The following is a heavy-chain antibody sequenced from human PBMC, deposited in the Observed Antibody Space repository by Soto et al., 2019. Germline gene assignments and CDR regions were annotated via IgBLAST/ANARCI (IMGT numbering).Heavy chain of an antibody. J-gene: IGHJ3*02. CDR2: ISSSSGTI. CDR3: ARDIRAVAEGGFLAFDI. Sequence: GGSLRLSCAASGFTFSSYSMHWVRQAPGKGLEWVSYISSSSGTIYYADSVKGRFTISRDNAKNSLYLQMNSLRAEDTAVYYCARDIRAVAEGGFLAFDIWGQGTMVTGSS. CDR1: GFTFSSYS. D-gene: IGHD6-19*01. V-gene: IGHV3-48*04.